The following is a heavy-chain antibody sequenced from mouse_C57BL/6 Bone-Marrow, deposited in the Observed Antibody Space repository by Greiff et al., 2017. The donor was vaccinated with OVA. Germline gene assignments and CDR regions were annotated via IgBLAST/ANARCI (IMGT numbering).Heavy chain of an antibody. D-gene: IGHD2-5*01. CDR3: ARAYYSNFYAMDY. V-gene: IGHV3-6*01. CDR1: GYSITSGYY. Sequence: EVKVEESGPGLVKPSQSLSLTCSVTGYSITSGYYWNWIRQFPGNKLEWMGYISYDGSNNYNPSLKNRISITRDTSKNQFFLKLNSVTTEDTATYYCARAYYSNFYAMDYWGQGTSVTVSS. CDR2: ISYDGSN. J-gene: IGHJ4*01.